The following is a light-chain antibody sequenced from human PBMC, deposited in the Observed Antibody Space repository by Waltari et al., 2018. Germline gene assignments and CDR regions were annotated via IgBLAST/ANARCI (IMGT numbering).Light chain of an antibody. Sequence: HSALTQPASVSGSPGQSITISCTGTRSHGGGYDFVSWYRQHPEKAPNLIIFAVTERPSGISSRISGSKSGNTASLTISGLQSGDEADYYCASYTASSNYVFGSGTTVTV. J-gene: IGLJ1*01. CDR1: RSHGGGYDF. V-gene: IGLV2-14*03. CDR2: AVT. CDR3: ASYTASSNYV.